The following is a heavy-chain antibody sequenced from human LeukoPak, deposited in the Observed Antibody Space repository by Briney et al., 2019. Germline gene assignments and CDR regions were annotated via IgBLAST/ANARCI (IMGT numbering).Heavy chain of an antibody. D-gene: IGHD5-24*01. CDR1: GGSISSASYY. Sequence: SETLPLTCTVSGGSISSASYYWSWIRQPAGKRLEWIGRVYTSGSTNYNPYNPSLKSRVTISIDTSKNQISLKLTSVTAADTAVYYCARGGGWLTYWGQGTLVTVSS. CDR2: VYTSGST. CDR3: ARGGGWLTY. V-gene: IGHV4-61*02. J-gene: IGHJ4*02.